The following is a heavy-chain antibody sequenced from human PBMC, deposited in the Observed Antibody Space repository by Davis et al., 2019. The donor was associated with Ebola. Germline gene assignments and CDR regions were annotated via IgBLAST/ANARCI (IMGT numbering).Heavy chain of an antibody. CDR2: IIPILGIA. J-gene: IGHJ4*02. Sequence: SVTVSCKASGGTFSSYTISWVRQAPGQGLEWMGRIIPILGIANYAQKFQGRVTITMDTSASTAYMELSSLRSEDTAVYYCARATFAYNSGWYADYWGQGTLVTVSS. CDR3: ARATFAYNSGWYADY. D-gene: IGHD6-19*01. CDR1: GGTFSSYT. V-gene: IGHV1-69*02.